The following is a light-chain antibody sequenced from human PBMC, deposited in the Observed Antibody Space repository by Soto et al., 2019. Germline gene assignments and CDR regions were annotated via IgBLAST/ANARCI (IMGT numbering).Light chain of an antibody. V-gene: IGLV2-14*01. CDR1: SSDIGGYNY. J-gene: IGLJ2*01. Sequence: QSALTQPASVSGSPGQSITISCTGTSSDIGGYNYVSWYQQYPGKAPKLMIYEVSNRPSGVSNRCSGAKSGNAASLPISGLQAEDVAHYYCSSYSSATTHVVCGGGTKLTVL. CDR2: EVS. CDR3: SSYSSATTHVV.